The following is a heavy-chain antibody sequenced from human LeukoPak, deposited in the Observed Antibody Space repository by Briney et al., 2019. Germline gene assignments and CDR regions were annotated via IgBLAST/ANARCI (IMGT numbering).Heavy chain of an antibody. CDR2: IYHSGST. J-gene: IGHJ4*02. CDR1: GGSISSGGYS. D-gene: IGHD2-21*02. CDR3: ARLDCGGDCYPTY. V-gene: IGHV4-30-2*01. Sequence: PSQTLSLTFAVSGGSISSGGYSWSWIRQPPGKGLEWIGYIYHSGSTYYNPSLKSRVTISVDRSKNQFSLKLSSVTAADTAVYYCARLDCGGDCYPTYWGQGTLVTVSS.